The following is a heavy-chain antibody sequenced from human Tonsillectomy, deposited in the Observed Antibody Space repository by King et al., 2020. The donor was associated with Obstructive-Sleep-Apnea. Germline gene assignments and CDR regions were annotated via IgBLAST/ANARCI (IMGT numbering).Heavy chain of an antibody. Sequence: VQLQQWGAGLLKPSETLSLTCAVYGGSFRGDYWSWIRQPPGKGVEWIGEINHLGSTNYNPSLKSRVTLSVDTSKNQFSLKLSSVTAADTAVYYCARDWYFDYWGQGTLVTVSS. CDR2: INHLGST. V-gene: IGHV4-34*01. CDR3: ARDWYFDY. CDR1: GGSFRGDY. D-gene: IGHD1-1*01. J-gene: IGHJ4*02.